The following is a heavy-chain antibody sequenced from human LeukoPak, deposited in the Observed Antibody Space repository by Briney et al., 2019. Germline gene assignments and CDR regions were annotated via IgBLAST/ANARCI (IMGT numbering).Heavy chain of an antibody. CDR2: IYYSGST. Sequence: KASETLSLTCTVSGGSISSYYWSWIRQPPGKGLEWIGYIYYSGSTNYNPSLKSRVTISVDTSKNQFSLKLSSVTAADTAVYYCARDRGYSGLRPEGFFDYWGQGTLVTVSS. V-gene: IGHV4-59*01. J-gene: IGHJ4*02. D-gene: IGHD5-12*01. CDR1: GGSISSYY. CDR3: ARDRGYSGLRPEGFFDY.